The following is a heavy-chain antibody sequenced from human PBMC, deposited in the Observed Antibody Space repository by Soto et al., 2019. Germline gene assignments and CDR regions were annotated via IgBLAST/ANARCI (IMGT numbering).Heavy chain of an antibody. CDR2: VYHTGTT. D-gene: IGHD5-18*01. V-gene: IGHV4-59*02. Sequence: PWETLSLTCSVSGGTVTPYYWSWIRQTPEKGLEWIGHVYHTGTTAYNPSLKSRASILVDTSRNQFSLELTSVTAADTAVYYCARGAVTLVRGYSYAIFDPWGQGTLVTVSS. CDR3: ARGAVTLVRGYSYAIFDP. J-gene: IGHJ5*02. CDR1: GGTVTPYY.